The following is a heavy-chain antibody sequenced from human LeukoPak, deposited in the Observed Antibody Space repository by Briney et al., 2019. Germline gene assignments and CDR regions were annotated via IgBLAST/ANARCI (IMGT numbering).Heavy chain of an antibody. D-gene: IGHD2-15*01. Sequence: SETLSLTCTVSGDFISSGSYYWSWIRQPAGKGLEWIGRMYTSGNTNYNPALKSRVTISVDTSENQFSLELSSVTAADTAVYYCARGGGAFHIWGQGTMVTVSS. CDR1: GDFISSGSYY. CDR3: ARGGGAFHI. J-gene: IGHJ3*02. CDR2: MYTSGNT. V-gene: IGHV4-61*02.